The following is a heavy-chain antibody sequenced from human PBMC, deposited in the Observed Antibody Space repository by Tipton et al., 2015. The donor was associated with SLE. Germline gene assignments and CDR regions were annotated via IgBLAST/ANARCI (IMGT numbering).Heavy chain of an antibody. Sequence: TLSLTCTVSGGSISSSSYYWGWIRQPPGKGLEWIGSIYYSGSTYYNPSLKSRVTISVDTSKNQFSLRPSSVTATDTAVYYCARLSVELTVAGTKNENWGQGSLVTVSS. CDR3: ARLSVELTVAGTKNEN. J-gene: IGHJ4*02. D-gene: IGHD6-19*01. CDR2: IYYSGST. V-gene: IGHV4-39*01. CDR1: GGSISSSSYY.